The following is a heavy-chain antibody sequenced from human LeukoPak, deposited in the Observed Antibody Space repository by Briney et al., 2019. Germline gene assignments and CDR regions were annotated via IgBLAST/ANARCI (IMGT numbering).Heavy chain of an antibody. CDR3: AREMATISRTDHDYYYAMDV. D-gene: IGHD5-24*01. Sequence: SVKVSSTTSGGTFTSYAISRVRQAPRQGLEWMGRIIPIFGITNYAQKLPGRVTITADKSTSTAYMEMSSLTSEDTAVYYCAREMATISRTDHDYYYAMDVWGQGTTVTVSS. CDR1: GGTFTSYA. CDR2: IIPIFGIT. J-gene: IGHJ6*02. V-gene: IGHV1-69*04.